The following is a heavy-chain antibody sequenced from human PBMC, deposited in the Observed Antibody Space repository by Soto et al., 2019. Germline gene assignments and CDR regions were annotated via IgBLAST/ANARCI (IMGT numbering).Heavy chain of an antibody. CDR3: ARTYDSNGYANEFDS. CDR1: GRSITSYY. Sequence: QVVLQESGPGLVKPSETLSLTCSVSGRSITSYYWSWVRQPPGKGLEWIGYIYDNGITSQNPSLKRRGNMSADPSQNQFSLKLTSVTGADTAVYYCARTYDSNGYANEFDSWGQGILVTVTS. D-gene: IGHD3-22*01. V-gene: IGHV4-59*12. J-gene: IGHJ4*02. CDR2: IYDNGIT.